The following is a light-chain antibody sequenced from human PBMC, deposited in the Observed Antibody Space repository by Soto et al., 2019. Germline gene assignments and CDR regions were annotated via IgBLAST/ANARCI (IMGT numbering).Light chain of an antibody. J-gene: IGLJ1*01. Sequence: QSAPAQPASVSGCPVQSIPIPCPGTSSDVGGYNYVSGYQRQSGKAPKLLIHVVSNRPSGVSNRFSGSKSGDTASLTISGLQAEDEADYYCSSYTSSRAYVFAIGTKVIV. CDR1: SSDVGGYNY. CDR3: SSYTSSRAYV. V-gene: IGLV2-14*01. CDR2: VVS.